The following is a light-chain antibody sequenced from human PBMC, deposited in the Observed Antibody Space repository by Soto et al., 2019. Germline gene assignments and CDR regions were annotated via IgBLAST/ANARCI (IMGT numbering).Light chain of an antibody. J-gene: IGLJ2*01. CDR3: SSYRRTTFPHVV. Sequence: QSALTQPPSASGSPGQSVTISCTGTISDIGTYYYVSWYQQHPGKAPKLIIYEVSERPSGVPDRFSGSKSGNTASLTVSGLQAEDEAHYYCSSYRRTTFPHVVFGGGTKLTVL. CDR2: EVS. CDR1: ISDIGTYYY. V-gene: IGLV2-8*01.